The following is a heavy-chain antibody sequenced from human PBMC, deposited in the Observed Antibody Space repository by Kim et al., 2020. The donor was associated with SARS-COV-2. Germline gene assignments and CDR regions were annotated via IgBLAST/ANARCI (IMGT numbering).Heavy chain of an antibody. D-gene: IGHD6-13*01. J-gene: IGHJ3*02. V-gene: IGHV3-30*04. CDR1: GFTFSSYA. Sequence: GGSLRLSCAASGFTFSSYAMHWVRQAPGKGLEWVAVISYDGSNKYYADSVKGRFTISRDNSKNTLYLQMNSLRAEDTAVYYCARDIAAHHDAFDIWGQGTMVTVSS. CDR2: ISYDGSNK. CDR3: ARDIAAHHDAFDI.